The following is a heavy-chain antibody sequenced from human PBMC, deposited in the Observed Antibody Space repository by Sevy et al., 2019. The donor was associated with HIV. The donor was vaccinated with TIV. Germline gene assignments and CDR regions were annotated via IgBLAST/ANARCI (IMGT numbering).Heavy chain of an antibody. J-gene: IGHJ4*02. CDR3: VGLFLSYRSGWSYFDY. V-gene: IGHV3-66*02. CDR2: IFSSGST. Sequence: GGSLRLSCAISGFTVNDKYIIWVRQAPGKGLEWVSVIFSSGSTYYADSAKGRFTISIDNSKNTVDLQMNSVRAEDTAVYYCVGLFLSYRSGWSYFDYWGQGTLVTVSS. CDR1: GFTVNDKY. D-gene: IGHD6-19*01.